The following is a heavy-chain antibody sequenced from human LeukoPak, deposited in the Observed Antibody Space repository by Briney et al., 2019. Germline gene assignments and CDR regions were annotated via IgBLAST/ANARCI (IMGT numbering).Heavy chain of an antibody. CDR1: GGSFSGYY. V-gene: IGHV4-34*01. Sequence: SETLSLTCAVYGGSFSGYYWSWIRQPPGKGLEWIGEINHSGSTNYNPSLKSRVTISVDTSKNQFSLKLSSVTAADTAMYYCARRGRYYGSGSYSWAFDIWGQGTMVTVSS. J-gene: IGHJ3*02. CDR3: ARRGRYYGSGSYSWAFDI. D-gene: IGHD3-10*01. CDR2: INHSGST.